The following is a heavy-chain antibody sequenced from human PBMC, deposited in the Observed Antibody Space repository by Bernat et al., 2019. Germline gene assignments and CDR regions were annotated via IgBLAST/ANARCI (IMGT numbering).Heavy chain of an antibody. Sequence: QVHLMESGGGVVQPGRSLRLSCAASGFIFSSYNMHWVRQAPGKGLEWVAIIWYDGSNKFYADSVKGRFTISRDNSKNTLYLQMNNMGAEDTAVYYCARDLGGGSFDCWGQGTLVTVFS. CDR2: IWYDGSNK. CDR3: ARDLGGGSFDC. D-gene: IGHD2-21*01. J-gene: IGHJ4*02. CDR1: GFIFSSYN. V-gene: IGHV3-33*01.